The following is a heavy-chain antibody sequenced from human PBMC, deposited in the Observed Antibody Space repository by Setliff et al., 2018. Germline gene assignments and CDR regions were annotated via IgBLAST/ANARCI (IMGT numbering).Heavy chain of an antibody. J-gene: IGHJ5*02. D-gene: IGHD2-2*01. CDR3: ARYRVVPAALNWFDP. V-gene: IGHV1-69*06. CDR2: IIPIFGTA. Sequence: ASVKVSCKASGYTFTSYYMHWVRQAPGQGLEWMGRIIPIFGTANYAQKFQGRVTITADKSASTAYMELSSLRSEDTAVYYCARYRVVPAALNWFDPWGQGTLVTVS. CDR1: GYTFTSYY.